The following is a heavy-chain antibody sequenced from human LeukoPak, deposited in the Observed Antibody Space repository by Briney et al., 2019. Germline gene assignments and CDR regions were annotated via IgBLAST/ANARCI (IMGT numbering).Heavy chain of an antibody. CDR1: GFTFSNYA. J-gene: IGHJ4*02. Sequence: GGSLRLSCAASGFTFSNYAMSWVRQALGKGLEWVSAISGSGGSTYYADSVKGRFTISRDNSKNTLYLQMNSLRAEDTAIYYCARDERLLSFLKWGQGTLVTVSS. CDR3: ARDERLLSFLK. CDR2: ISGSGGST. V-gene: IGHV3-23*01. D-gene: IGHD3-3*01.